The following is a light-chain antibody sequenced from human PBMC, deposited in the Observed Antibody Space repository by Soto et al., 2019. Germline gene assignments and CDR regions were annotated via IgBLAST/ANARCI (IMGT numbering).Light chain of an antibody. V-gene: IGKV3-15*01. Sequence: ETVMTQSPGTLSVSPGERVTLSCRASQSVGTKVAWYQQKPGQPPSLLIYGASTRATGVPARFSGSGSGTEFTLASTSLQSEDFAVYYCQQYGYSLWTFGQGTKVDIK. CDR3: QQYGYSLWT. CDR2: GAS. J-gene: IGKJ1*01. CDR1: QSVGTK.